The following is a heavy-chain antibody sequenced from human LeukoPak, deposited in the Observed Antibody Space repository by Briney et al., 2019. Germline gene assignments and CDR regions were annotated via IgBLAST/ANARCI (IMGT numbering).Heavy chain of an antibody. D-gene: IGHD3-10*01. Sequence: GGSLRLSCAASGFTFSSYSMNWVRQAPGKGLEWVSSISSSSSYIYYADSVKGRFTISRDNAKNSLYLQMNSLRAEDTAVYCCARGGGGGHVLWFGRGDWFDPWGQGTLVTVSS. V-gene: IGHV3-21*01. CDR1: GFTFSSYS. CDR2: ISSSSSYI. CDR3: ARGGGGGHVLWFGRGDWFDP. J-gene: IGHJ5*02.